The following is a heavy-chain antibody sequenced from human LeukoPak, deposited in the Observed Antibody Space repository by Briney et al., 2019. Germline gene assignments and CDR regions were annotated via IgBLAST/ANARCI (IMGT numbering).Heavy chain of an antibody. CDR2: INPDSGVT. CDR3: ARDWYGSGRFDF. V-gene: IGHV1-2*02. CDR1: GYTFKGYY. Sequence: ASVKVSCKASGYTFKGYYIYWVRQAPGQGLEWMGWINPDSGVTKPAQKYLGRLTMTSDTSSSTAFMELSSLRSDDTAIYYCARDWYGSGRFDFWGQGTLITVSS. J-gene: IGHJ4*02. D-gene: IGHD3-10*01.